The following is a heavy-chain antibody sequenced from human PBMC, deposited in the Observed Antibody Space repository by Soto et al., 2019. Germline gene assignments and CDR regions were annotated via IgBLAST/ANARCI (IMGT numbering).Heavy chain of an antibody. CDR1: GFTFSSYS. CDR2: ISSSSSYI. CDR3: ARDPSTTNDAFDI. Sequence: GGSLRLSCAASGFTFSSYSMNWVRQAPGKGLEWVSSISSSSSYIYYADSVKGRFTISRDNAKNSLYLQMNSLRAEDTAVYYCARDPSTTNDAFDIWGQGTMVTVSS. V-gene: IGHV3-21*01. D-gene: IGHD1-26*01. J-gene: IGHJ3*02.